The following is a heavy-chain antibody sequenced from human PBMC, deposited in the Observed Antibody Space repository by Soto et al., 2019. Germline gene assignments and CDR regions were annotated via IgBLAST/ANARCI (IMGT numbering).Heavy chain of an antibody. J-gene: IGHJ6*02. Sequence: ASVKVSCKASGYSCSTYAMHCVLRAAVQSLDWMGWINGGTGQTKFSQRFQDRITITRDTSASTAYMELSSLRSEDTAVYYCARGKGMEENYYYYGLDIWGQGTTVTVSS. V-gene: IGHV1-3*01. CDR1: GYSCSTYA. D-gene: IGHD1-1*01. CDR2: INGGTGQT. CDR3: ARGKGMEENYYYYGLDI.